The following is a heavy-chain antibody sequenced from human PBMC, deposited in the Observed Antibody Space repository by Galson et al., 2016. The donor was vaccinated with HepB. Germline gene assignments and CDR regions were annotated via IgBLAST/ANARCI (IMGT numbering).Heavy chain of an antibody. CDR2: IYYSGST. Sequence: ETLSLTCTVSGGSISSGDYYWSWIRQPPGKGLEWIGNIYYSGSTKDNPSLKSRVTISVDTSKNQFSLQLSSVTAADTAVYYCAKVRYDSSSYQSPYFDHWGQGILVAVSS. CDR3: AKVRYDSSSYQSPYFDH. V-gene: IGHV4-61*08. CDR1: GGSISSGDYY. J-gene: IGHJ4*02. D-gene: IGHD3-22*01.